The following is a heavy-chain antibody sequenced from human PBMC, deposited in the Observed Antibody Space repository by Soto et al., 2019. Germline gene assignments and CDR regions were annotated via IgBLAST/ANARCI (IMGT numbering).Heavy chain of an antibody. J-gene: IGHJ4*02. D-gene: IGHD5-18*01. CDR2: ISSSSSTI. CDR3: ARDSAMATEPFDY. V-gene: IGHV3-48*01. CDR1: GFTFSSYS. Sequence: EVQLVESGGGLVQPGGSLRLSCAASGFTFSSYSMNWVRQAPGKGLEWVSYISSSSSTIYYADSVKGRFTISRDNAKNSLYLQMNSLRAEDTAVYYCARDSAMATEPFDYWGQGTLVTVS.